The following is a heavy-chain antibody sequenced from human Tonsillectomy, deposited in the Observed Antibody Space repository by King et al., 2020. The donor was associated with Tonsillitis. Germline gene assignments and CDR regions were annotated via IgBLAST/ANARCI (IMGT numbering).Heavy chain of an antibody. CDR3: ARDCSGGSCYPYYYGMDV. V-gene: IGHV3-21*01. J-gene: IGHJ6*02. CDR1: RFTFSSYS. Sequence: QLVQSGGGLVKPGGSLRLSCAASRFTFSSYSMNWVRQSPGKGLEWVSSISSSSSYIYYADSVKGRFAISRDNAKHSLYLQMNSLRAEDTAVYYCARDCSGGSCYPYYYGMDVWGQGTTVTVSS. D-gene: IGHD2-15*01. CDR2: ISSSSSYI.